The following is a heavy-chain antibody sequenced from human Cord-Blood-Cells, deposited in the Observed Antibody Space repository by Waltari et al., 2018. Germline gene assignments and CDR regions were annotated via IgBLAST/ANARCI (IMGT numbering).Heavy chain of an antibody. D-gene: IGHD3-10*01. V-gene: IGHV1-18*01. CDR3: ARDKGSVSYYSYWYFDL. Sequence: QVQLVQSGAEVKKPGASVKVSCKASGYTFTSYGISWVRQAPGQGIEWMGWISAYNGNTNYAQALQGRVTMTTDTSTSTAYMELRSLRSDDTAVYYCARDKGSVSYYSYWYFDLWGRGTLVTVSS. CDR2: ISAYNGNT. J-gene: IGHJ2*01. CDR1: GYTFTSYG.